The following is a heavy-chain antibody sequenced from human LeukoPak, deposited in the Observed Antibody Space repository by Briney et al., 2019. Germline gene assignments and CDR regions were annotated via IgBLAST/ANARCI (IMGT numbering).Heavy chain of an antibody. Sequence: ASVTVSCKASGGTFSSYAISWVRQAPGQGLEWMGGIIPIFGTANYAQKFQGRVTITADKSTSTAYMELSSLRSEDTAVYYCASPAGGYDFWSGSYYFDYWGQGTLVTVSS. J-gene: IGHJ4*02. CDR2: IIPIFGTA. D-gene: IGHD3-3*01. V-gene: IGHV1-69*06. CDR1: GGTFSSYA. CDR3: ASPAGGYDFWSGSYYFDY.